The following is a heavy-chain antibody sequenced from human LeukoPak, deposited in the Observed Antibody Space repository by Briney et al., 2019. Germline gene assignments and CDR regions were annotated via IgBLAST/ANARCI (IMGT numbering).Heavy chain of an antibody. CDR1: GGSISTSRYQ. Sequence: SETLSLTCNVSGGSISTSRYQWGWIRQPPGKGLEWIGNIFYRGSTYYNPSLRSRVTISVDTSKNQFSLKLTSVTAADTAVYYCARDRWNDVPFDYWGQGTLVTVSS. CDR3: ARDRWNDVPFDY. CDR2: IFYRGST. D-gene: IGHD1-1*01. V-gene: IGHV4-39*07. J-gene: IGHJ4*02.